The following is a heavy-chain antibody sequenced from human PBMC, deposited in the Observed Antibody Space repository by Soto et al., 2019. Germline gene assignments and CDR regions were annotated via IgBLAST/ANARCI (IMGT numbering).Heavy chain of an antibody. V-gene: IGHV3-21*01. CDR2: ISSSSSYI. J-gene: IGHJ4*02. Sequence: EVQLVESGGGLVKPGGSLRLSCAASGYTFSSYSMNWVRQAPRKGLEWVSSISSSSSYIYYADSVKGRFTISRDNAKNSLYLQMNSLRAEDTAVYYCARVARPQDSSGWYGYWGQGTLVTVSS. CDR1: GYTFSSYS. D-gene: IGHD6-19*01. CDR3: ARVARPQDSSGWYGY.